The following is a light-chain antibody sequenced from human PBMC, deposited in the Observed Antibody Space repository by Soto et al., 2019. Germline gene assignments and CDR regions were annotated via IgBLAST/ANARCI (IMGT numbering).Light chain of an antibody. CDR2: GAS. CDR3: QQYGSPPYT. J-gene: IGKJ2*01. CDR1: QSVSSSY. Sequence: EIVLTQSPGTLSLSPGERATLSCRASQSVSSSYLAWYQQRPGQAPRLLIYGASSRATGIPDRFSGSGSGTDFTLTINRLEPEDFAVYYCQQYGSPPYTFGQGTQVDIK. V-gene: IGKV3-20*01.